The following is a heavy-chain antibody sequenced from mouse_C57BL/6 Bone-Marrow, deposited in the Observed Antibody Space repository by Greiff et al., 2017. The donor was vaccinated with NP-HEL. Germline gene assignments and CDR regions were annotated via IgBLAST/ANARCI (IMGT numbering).Heavy chain of an antibody. J-gene: IGHJ4*01. Sequence: QVQLQQPGAELVKPGASVKLSCKASGYTFTSYWMHWVKQRPGQGLEWIGMIHPNSGSTNYNVKFKSKATLTVDKSSSTAYMQLSSLTSEDSAVYYCARSSLLLLGWDYWGQGTSVTVSS. CDR2: IHPNSGST. V-gene: IGHV1-64*01. CDR1: GYTFTSYW. D-gene: IGHD1-1*01. CDR3: ARSSLLLLGWDY.